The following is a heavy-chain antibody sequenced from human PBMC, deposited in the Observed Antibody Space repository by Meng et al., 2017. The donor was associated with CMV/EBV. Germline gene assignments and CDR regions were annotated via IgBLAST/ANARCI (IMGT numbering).Heavy chain of an antibody. CDR3: ARTNRYLPSYFDY. J-gene: IGHJ4*02. CDR2: ICSGGTYI. CDR1: GLPFSYYG. D-gene: IGHD1-26*01. Sequence: ASGLPFSYYGLHWVRQAPGKGLEWVTVICSGGTYIHYADSVKGRFTISRDNSKDSLSLQMSSLIAEDTAMYYCARTNRYLPSYFDYWGQGTLVTVSS. V-gene: IGHV3-21*01.